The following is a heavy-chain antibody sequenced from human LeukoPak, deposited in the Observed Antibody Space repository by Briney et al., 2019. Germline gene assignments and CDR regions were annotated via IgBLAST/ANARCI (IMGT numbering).Heavy chain of an antibody. CDR3: AKDSQQLPPGDLDY. D-gene: IGHD6-13*01. J-gene: IGHJ4*02. Sequence: GGSLRLSCAASGFTFSSYGMHRVRQAPGKGLEWVAVISYDGSNKYYADSVKGRFTISRDNSRNTLYLQMNSLRAEDTAVYYCAKDSQQLPPGDLDYWGQGTLVTVSS. V-gene: IGHV3-30*18. CDR2: ISYDGSNK. CDR1: GFTFSSYG.